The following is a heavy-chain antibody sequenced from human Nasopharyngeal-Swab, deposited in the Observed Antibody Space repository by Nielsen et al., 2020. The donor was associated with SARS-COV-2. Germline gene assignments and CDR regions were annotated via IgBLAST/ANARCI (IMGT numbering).Heavy chain of an antibody. D-gene: IGHD4-23*01. J-gene: IGHJ4*02. CDR3: ARGWSNYGGDIHY. V-gene: IGHV3-23*01. Sequence: GESLKISCVASGFTFTTYAMNWVRQAQGKGLEWVSSINGDAKETFYADSVRGRFTISRDNSGNALYLQMNSLRADDTALYYCARGWSNYGGDIHYWGQGTLVTVAP. CDR1: GFTFTTYA. CDR2: INGDAKET.